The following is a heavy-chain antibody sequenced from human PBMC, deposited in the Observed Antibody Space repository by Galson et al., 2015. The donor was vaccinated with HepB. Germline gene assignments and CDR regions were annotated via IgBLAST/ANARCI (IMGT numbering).Heavy chain of an antibody. CDR3: TTVLAQYYYDSSGY. Sequence: SLRLSCAASGFTFSSAWMSWVRQAPGKGLEWVGRIKSKTDGGTTDYAAPVKGRFTISRDDSKNTLYLQMNSLKAEDTTVYYCTTVLAQYYYDSSGYWGQGTMVTVSS. CDR1: GFTFSSAW. J-gene: IGHJ3*01. D-gene: IGHD3-22*01. CDR2: IKSKTDGGTT. V-gene: IGHV3-15*01.